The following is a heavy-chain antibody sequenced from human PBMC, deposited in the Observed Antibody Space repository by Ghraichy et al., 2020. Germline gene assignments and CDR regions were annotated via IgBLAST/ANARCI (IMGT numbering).Heavy chain of an antibody. J-gene: IGHJ4*02. D-gene: IGHD6-13*01. CDR2: ISWDGGST. Sequence: GGSLRLSCAASGFTFDDYAMHWVRQAPGKGLEWVSLISWDGGSTYYADSVKGRFTISRDNSKNSLYLQMNSLRAEDTALYYCATSSAAAGTEYYFDYWGQGTLVTVSS. CDR3: ATSSAAAGTEYYFDY. CDR1: GFTFDDYA. V-gene: IGHV3-43D*03.